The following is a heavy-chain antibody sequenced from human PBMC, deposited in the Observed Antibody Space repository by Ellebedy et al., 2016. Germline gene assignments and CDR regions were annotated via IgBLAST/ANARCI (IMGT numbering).Heavy chain of an antibody. CDR1: GYSFTTYW. D-gene: IGHD6-6*01. CDR2: IDPSDSYT. J-gene: IGHJ6*02. Sequence: ASVKISCKPSGYSFTTYWITWVRQKPGGGLEWMGRIDPSDSYTQYGPSFQGHVTFSVDKSINTVYLQWSSLRASDTAMYYCTRQAADLRSSRVPYYYALDVWGQGTAVAVSS. V-gene: IGHV5-10-1*01. CDR3: TRQAADLRSSRVPYYYALDV.